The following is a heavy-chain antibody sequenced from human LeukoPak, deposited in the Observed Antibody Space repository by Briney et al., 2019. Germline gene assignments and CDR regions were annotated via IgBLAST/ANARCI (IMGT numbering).Heavy chain of an antibody. CDR3: ARFGDSSGYSFDY. V-gene: IGHV5-51*01. CDR2: IYPGDSDT. CDR1: GYRFTSYW. J-gene: IGHJ4*02. Sequence: GESLRISFKGSGYRFTSYWIGWVRQMPGKGLEWMGIIYPGDSDTRYSPSFQGQVTISADKSISTAYLQWSSLKASDTAMYYCARFGDSSGYSFDYWGQGTLVTVSS. D-gene: IGHD3-22*01.